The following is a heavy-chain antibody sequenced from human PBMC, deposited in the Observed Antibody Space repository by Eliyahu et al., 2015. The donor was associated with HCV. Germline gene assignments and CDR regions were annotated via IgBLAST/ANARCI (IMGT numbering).Heavy chain of an antibody. CDR1: GFTFSSXS. CDR3: ARDSVPAFRYCSSTSCHYWYFDL. Sequence: EVQLVESGGGLVKPGGSLRLSCAASGFTFSSXSMNWVRQAPGKGLEWVSSISSSSSYIYYADSVKGRFTISRDNAKNSLYLQMNSLRAEDTAVYYCARDSVPAFRYCSSTSCHYWYFDLWGRGTLVTVSS. D-gene: IGHD2-2*01. J-gene: IGHJ2*01. V-gene: IGHV3-21*01. CDR2: ISSSSSYI.